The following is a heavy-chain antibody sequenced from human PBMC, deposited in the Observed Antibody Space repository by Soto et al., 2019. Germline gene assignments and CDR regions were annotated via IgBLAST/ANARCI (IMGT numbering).Heavy chain of an antibody. J-gene: IGHJ4*02. CDR1: GGSFSGYY. V-gene: IGHV4-34*01. Sequence: SETLSLTCAVYGGSFSGYYWSWIRQPPGKGLEWIGEINHSVSTNYNPSLKSRVTISVDTSKNQFSLKLSSVTAADTAVSYCASQRSRSYYGSGSPLDYWGQGTMVTVSS. CDR3: ASQRSRSYYGSGSPLDY. D-gene: IGHD3-10*01. CDR2: INHSVST.